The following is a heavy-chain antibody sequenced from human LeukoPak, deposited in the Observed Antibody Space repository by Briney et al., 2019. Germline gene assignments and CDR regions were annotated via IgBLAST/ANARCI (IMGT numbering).Heavy chain of an antibody. J-gene: IGHJ4*02. D-gene: IGHD4-17*01. Sequence: GGSLRLSCAASGFTFSNYSMNWVRQAPRKGLEWVSSISSSGSYIYSADSVKGRFTISRDNAKNSLYLQMNSLRAEDTAVYYCARDYGSFAYWGQGTLVTVSS. V-gene: IGHV3-21*01. CDR3: ARDYGSFAY. CDR1: GFTFSNYS. CDR2: ISSSGSYI.